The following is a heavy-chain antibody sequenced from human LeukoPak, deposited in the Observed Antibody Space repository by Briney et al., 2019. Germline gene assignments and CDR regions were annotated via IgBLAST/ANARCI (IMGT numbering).Heavy chain of an antibody. Sequence: GGSLRLSCAASGVTVSSNYMNWVRQAPGKGLEWVSIIYSGGNTYYADSVKGRFTISRDNSKNTLYLQMNSLRAEDTAVYYCARERRYYDSSGYYSSDAFDIWGQGTMVTVSS. CDR3: ARERRYYDSSGYYSSDAFDI. CDR2: IYSGGNT. CDR1: GVTVSSNY. V-gene: IGHV3-66*01. J-gene: IGHJ3*02. D-gene: IGHD3-22*01.